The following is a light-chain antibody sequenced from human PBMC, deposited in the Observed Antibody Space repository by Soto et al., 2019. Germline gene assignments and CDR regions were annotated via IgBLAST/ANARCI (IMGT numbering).Light chain of an antibody. CDR1: QSVSSS. V-gene: IGKV3-15*01. CDR3: QQYDNWPRT. J-gene: IGKJ1*01. CDR2: GAS. Sequence: EIVMTQSPATLSVSPGETATPSCRASQSVSSSLAWYQQKPGQAPRLLIFGASTRATGIPARFSGSGSGTEFTLTISGLQSEDFAVYYCQQYDNWPRTFGQGTKVDI.